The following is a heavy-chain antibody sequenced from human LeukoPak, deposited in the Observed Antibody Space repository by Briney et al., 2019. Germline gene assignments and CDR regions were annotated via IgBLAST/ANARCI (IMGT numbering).Heavy chain of an antibody. CDR3: AREVWCGGDCNAFDY. CDR1: GGSISSSSYY. J-gene: IGHJ4*02. D-gene: IGHD2-21*02. Sequence: SETLSLTCTVSGGSISSSSYYWGWIRQPPGKGLEWIGSIYYSGSTYYNPSLKSRVTISVDTSKSQFSLKLSSVTAADTAVYYCAREVWCGGDCNAFDYWGQGTLVTVSS. V-gene: IGHV4-39*07. CDR2: IYYSGST.